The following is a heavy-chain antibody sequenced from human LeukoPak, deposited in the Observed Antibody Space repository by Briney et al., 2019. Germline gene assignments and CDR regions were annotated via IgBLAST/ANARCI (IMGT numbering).Heavy chain of an antibody. V-gene: IGHV1-2*02. J-gene: IGHJ4*02. CDR2: INPNSGGT. Sequence: ASVKVSCKASGYTFTGYYMHWVRQAPGQGLEWMGWINPNSGGTNYAQKFQGRVTMTRDTPISTAYMELSRLRSDDTAVYYCARVGRYCSSTSCYIAYWGQGTLVTVSS. CDR1: GYTFTGYY. CDR3: ARVGRYCSSTSCYIAY. D-gene: IGHD2-2*02.